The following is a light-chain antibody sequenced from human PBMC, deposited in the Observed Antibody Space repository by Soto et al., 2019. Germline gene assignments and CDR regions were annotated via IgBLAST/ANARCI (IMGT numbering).Light chain of an antibody. CDR1: QSVSSN. Sequence: EIVMTQSPATLSVSPGERATLSCRASQSVSSNLAWYQQKPSQAPRLLIYGASTRATGIPARFSGSGSGTKFTLTLSRLRYEAFVVYYWQEYNSWAWTLRQGTKVEIK. CDR3: QEYNSWAWT. CDR2: GAS. J-gene: IGKJ1*01. V-gene: IGKV3-15*01.